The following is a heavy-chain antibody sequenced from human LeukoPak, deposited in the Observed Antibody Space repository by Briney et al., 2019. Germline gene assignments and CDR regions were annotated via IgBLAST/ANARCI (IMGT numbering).Heavy chain of an antibody. CDR3: ARDKIVGATLFDY. V-gene: IGHV3-30*03. Sequence: GRSLRLSCAASGFTFSSYGMHWVRQAPGKGLEWVAVISYDGSNKKYADSVKGRFTISRDNSKNTLYLQMNSLRAEDTAMYYCARDKIVGATLFDYWSQGTLVTVSS. CDR1: GFTFSSYG. J-gene: IGHJ4*02. D-gene: IGHD1-26*01. CDR2: ISYDGSNK.